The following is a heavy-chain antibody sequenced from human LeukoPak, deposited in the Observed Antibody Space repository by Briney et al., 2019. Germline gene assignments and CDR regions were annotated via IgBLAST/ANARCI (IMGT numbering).Heavy chain of an antibody. Sequence: SETLSLTCTVSGGSISSSSYYWGWIRQPPGKGLEWIGSVYYSGSTYYNPSLKSRVTISVDTSKNQFSLRLNSVTAADTAVYYCARSRGGWNYVVFQIWGQGTLVTASS. CDR2: VYYSGST. V-gene: IGHV4-39*07. CDR3: ARSRGGWNYVVFQI. J-gene: IGHJ1*01. D-gene: IGHD1-7*01. CDR1: GGSISSSSYY.